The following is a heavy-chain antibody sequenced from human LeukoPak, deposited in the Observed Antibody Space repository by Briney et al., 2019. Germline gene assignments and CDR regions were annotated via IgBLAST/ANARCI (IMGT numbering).Heavy chain of an antibody. Sequence: GASVKVSCKASGGTFSSYAISWVRQAPGQGLEWMGGTIPIFGTANYAQKFQGRVTITTDESTSTAYMELSSLRSEDTAVYYCARAYCGGDCLYSLKDAFDIWGQGTMVTVSS. J-gene: IGHJ3*02. CDR1: GGTFSSYA. CDR2: TIPIFGTA. CDR3: ARAYCGGDCLYSLKDAFDI. V-gene: IGHV1-69*05. D-gene: IGHD2-21*02.